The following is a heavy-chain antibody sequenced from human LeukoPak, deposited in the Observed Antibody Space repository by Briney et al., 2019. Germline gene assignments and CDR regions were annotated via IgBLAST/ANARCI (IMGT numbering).Heavy chain of an antibody. D-gene: IGHD5-18*01. CDR1: GYTFTSYG. CDR2: ISAYNGNT. CDR3: ARVDTAMVTDFDY. V-gene: IGHV1-18*04. J-gene: IGHJ4*02. Sequence: ASVRVSCKASGYTFTSYGISWVRQAPGQGLEWMGLISAYNGNTNYAQKLQGRVTMTTDTSTSTAYMELRSLRSDDTAVYYRARVDTAMVTDFDYWGQGTLVTVSS.